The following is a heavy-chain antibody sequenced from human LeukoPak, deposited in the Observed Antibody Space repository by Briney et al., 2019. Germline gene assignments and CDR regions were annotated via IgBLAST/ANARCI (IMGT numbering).Heavy chain of an antibody. Sequence: GGPLTLSCAASGFTFDDYAMHWVRQAPGKGLEGVSGISWNSVGIGYADSVKGRFTTSRDNAKNSLYLQMNSLRAEDTALYSCARSCRSGYYSGFDYWGQGTLVTVSS. J-gene: IGHJ4*02. D-gene: IGHD3-3*01. CDR2: ISWNSVGI. CDR3: ARSCRSGYYSGFDY. CDR1: GFTFDDYA. V-gene: IGHV3-9*01.